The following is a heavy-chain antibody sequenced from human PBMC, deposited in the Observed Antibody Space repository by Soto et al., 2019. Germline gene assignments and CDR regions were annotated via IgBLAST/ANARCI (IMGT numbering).Heavy chain of an antibody. Sequence: ASLKVACKASGYTFSGYYMDWVRQDPGQGLESIGWINPNSGGTNYAPRLQGWVNMTRDTSVSTAYMELSRLRSVDTAVYYCARVRRGYSDGCLLDYYHGMDVWGKRTTVAVSS. J-gene: IGHJ6*04. V-gene: IGHV1-2*04. CDR2: INPNSGGT. CDR1: GYTFSGYY. CDR3: ARVRRGYSDGCLLDYYHGMDV. D-gene: IGHD5-18*01.